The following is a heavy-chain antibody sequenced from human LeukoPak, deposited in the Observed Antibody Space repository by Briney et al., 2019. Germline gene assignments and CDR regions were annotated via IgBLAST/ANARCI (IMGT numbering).Heavy chain of an antibody. V-gene: IGHV3-30-3*01. CDR3: ARGVIKNYYYYYGMDV. D-gene: IGHD3-16*02. J-gene: IGHJ6*02. CDR2: ISYGGSNK. CDR1: GFTFSSYA. Sequence: GGSLRLSCAASGFTFSSYAMHWVRQAPGKGLEWVAVISYGGSNKYYADSVKGRFTISRDNSKNTLYLQMNSLRAGDTAVYYCARGVIKNYYYYYGMDVWGQGTTVTVSS.